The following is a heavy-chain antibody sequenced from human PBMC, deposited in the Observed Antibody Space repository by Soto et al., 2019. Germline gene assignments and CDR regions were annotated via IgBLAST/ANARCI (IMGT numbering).Heavy chain of an antibody. Sequence: NLYITCAVSGCCISIGGYSWSWIRQPPGKGLEWIGYIYHSGSTYYNPSLKSRVTISVDRSKNQFSLKLSSVTAADTAVYYCARVPDRWGQGTLVT. D-gene: IGHD2-2*01. V-gene: IGHV4-30-2*01. CDR3: ARVPDR. CDR2: IYHSGST. CDR1: GCCISIGGYS. J-gene: IGHJ5*02.